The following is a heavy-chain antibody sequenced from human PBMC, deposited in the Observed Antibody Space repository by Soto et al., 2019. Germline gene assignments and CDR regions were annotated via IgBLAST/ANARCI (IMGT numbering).Heavy chain of an antibody. Sequence: VGSLRLSCAASGFTFSMYWMHWVRQVPGKGPEWVSRINDDGISTNYADSVKGRFTISRDNAKNTLYLQVNALRVEDTAVYYCTRGPRYTSTGTGAFWGQGTLVTVSS. CDR1: GFTFSMYW. V-gene: IGHV3-74*01. J-gene: IGHJ4*02. D-gene: IGHD1-1*01. CDR3: TRGPRYTSTGTGAF. CDR2: INDDGIST.